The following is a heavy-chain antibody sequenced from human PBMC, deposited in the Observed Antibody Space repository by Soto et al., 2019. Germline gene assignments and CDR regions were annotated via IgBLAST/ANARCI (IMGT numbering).Heavy chain of an antibody. D-gene: IGHD2-2*01. CDR1: GYTFTGYY. CDR3: ARGGDIVVVPAAGSWFDP. CDR2: INPNSGGT. V-gene: IGHV1-2*04. Sequence: QVQLVQSGAEVKKPGASVKVSCKASGYTFTGYYMHWVRQAPGQGLEWMGWINPNSGGTNYAQKFQGWVTMTRDTSISTAYMELSGLRSDDTAVYYCARGGDIVVVPAAGSWFDPWGQGTLVTVSS. J-gene: IGHJ5*02.